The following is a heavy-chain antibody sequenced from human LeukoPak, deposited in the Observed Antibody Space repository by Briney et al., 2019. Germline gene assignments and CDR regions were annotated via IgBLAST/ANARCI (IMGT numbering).Heavy chain of an antibody. V-gene: IGHV1-69*13. D-gene: IGHD2-2*03. CDR3: ARTDLGNVAFDY. Sequence: SVKVSCKASGGTFSSYAISWVRQAPGQGLEWMGGILPIFGTANYAQKFQGRVTITADESTSTAYMELSSLRSEDTAVYYCARTDLGNVAFDYWGQGTLVTVSS. CDR2: ILPIFGTA. J-gene: IGHJ4*02. CDR1: GGTFSSYA.